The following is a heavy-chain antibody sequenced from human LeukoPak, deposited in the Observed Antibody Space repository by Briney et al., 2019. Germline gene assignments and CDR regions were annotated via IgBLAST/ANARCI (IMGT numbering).Heavy chain of an antibody. CDR1: GFTVSGNY. V-gene: IGHV3-53*01. Sequence: PGGSLRLSCAASGFTVSGNYMSWVRQAPGKGLEWVSVIYRGGNTYYADSVKGRFTISRDNSKSTLFLQMDSLRAEDTAVCYCAGAGYSSNWSPLHDWGQGTLVTVSS. D-gene: IGHD2-2*01. J-gene: IGHJ4*02. CDR2: IYRGGNT. CDR3: AGAGYSSNWSPLHD.